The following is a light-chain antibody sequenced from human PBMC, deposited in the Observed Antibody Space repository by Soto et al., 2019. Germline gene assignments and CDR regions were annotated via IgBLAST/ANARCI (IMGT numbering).Light chain of an antibody. CDR1: QSVGTNF. J-gene: IGKJ2*01. Sequence: EIVLTQSPGTLSLSPGERATLSCRASQSVGTNFLNWYQHKPGQAPRLVIFGASRRATGIPDRFSGSGSGTDFTLTISRLEPADFAVYYWQQYSSSSYTCGQGTKLEIK. V-gene: IGKV3-20*01. CDR3: QQYSSSSYT. CDR2: GAS.